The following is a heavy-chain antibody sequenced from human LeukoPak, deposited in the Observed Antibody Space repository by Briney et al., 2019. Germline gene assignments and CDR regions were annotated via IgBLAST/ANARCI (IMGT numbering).Heavy chain of an antibody. CDR3: AKPSPQYTSGSRWYFDL. J-gene: IGHJ2*01. CDR1: GFTFSSYE. CDR2: ISVSGDST. Sequence: PGGSLRLSCAASGFTFSSYEMNWVRQAPGKGLEWVSAISVSGDSTYYADSVRGRFTISRDNSKNTLYLQMNSLRAEDTAAYYCAKPSPQYTSGSRWYFDLWGRGTLVTVSS. D-gene: IGHD6-19*01. V-gene: IGHV3-23*01.